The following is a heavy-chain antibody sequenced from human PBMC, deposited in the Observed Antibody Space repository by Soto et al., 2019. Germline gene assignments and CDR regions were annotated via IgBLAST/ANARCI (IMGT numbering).Heavy chain of an antibody. J-gene: IGHJ6*02. V-gene: IGHV1-18*01. Sequence: ASVKVSCKASGYTFTSYGISWVRQAPGQGLEWMGWISAYNGNTNYAQKLQGRVTMTTDTSTSTAYMELRSLRSDDTAVYYCARGFDIVVVPAATNYYYYGMDVWGQGTTVTVSS. D-gene: IGHD2-2*01. CDR2: ISAYNGNT. CDR3: ARGFDIVVVPAATNYYYYGMDV. CDR1: GYTFTSYG.